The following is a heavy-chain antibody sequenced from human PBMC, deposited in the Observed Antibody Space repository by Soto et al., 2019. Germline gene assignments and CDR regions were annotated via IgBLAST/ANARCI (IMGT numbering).Heavy chain of an antibody. J-gene: IGHJ4*02. CDR3: AIGHTLTGYDLTRRDYIDY. V-gene: IGHV4-30-4*01. Sequence: QVLLRESGPGLVEPSQTLSLTCSVSGDSICSDNYYWSWIRQPPGKGVGWVAHIFNSGATYYNPSLHSRTTTSVHTSSTPSSLKLTSVTVADSATYFCAIGHTLTGYDLTRRDYIDYCGQGILVTVSS. D-gene: IGHD3-9*01. CDR2: IFNSGAT. CDR1: GDSICSDNYY.